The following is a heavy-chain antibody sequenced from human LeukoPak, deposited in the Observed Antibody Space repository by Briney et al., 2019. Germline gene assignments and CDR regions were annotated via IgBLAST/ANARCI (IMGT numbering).Heavy chain of an antibody. D-gene: IGHD1-26*01. CDR2: ISSSSSYI. Sequence: GGSLRLSCAASGFTFSSYSMNWVRQAPGKGLEWVSSISSSSSYIYYADSVKGRFTISRDNAKNSLYLQMNSLRAEDTAVYYCARGGIGRYRRDYWGQGTLVTVSS. CDR3: ARGGIGRYRRDY. CDR1: GFTFSSYS. V-gene: IGHV3-21*04. J-gene: IGHJ4*02.